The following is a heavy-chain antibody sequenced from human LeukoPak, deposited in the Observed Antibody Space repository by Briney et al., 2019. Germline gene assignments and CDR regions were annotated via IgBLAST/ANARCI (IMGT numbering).Heavy chain of an antibody. CDR3: AKSSGYGLIDI. Sequence: SETLSLTCTVSGGSISSSNYYWGWIRQPPGKGLEWIGSIYYSGSTYYNPSLKSRVTISVDTSKNQFSLKLSSVTAADTAVYYCAKSSGYGLIDIWGQGTMVTVSS. D-gene: IGHD3-22*01. CDR2: IYYSGST. V-gene: IGHV4-39*07. J-gene: IGHJ3*02. CDR1: GGSISSSNYY.